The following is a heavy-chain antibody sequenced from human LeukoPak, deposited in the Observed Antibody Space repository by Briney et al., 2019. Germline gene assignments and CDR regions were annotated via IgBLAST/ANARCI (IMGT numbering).Heavy chain of an antibody. CDR1: GFSFSDST. CDR2: IRSNSNSYAT. J-gene: IGHJ4*02. V-gene: IGHV3-73*01. D-gene: IGHD4-17*01. CDR3: TRVHNGDHTFDY. Sequence: GGSLRLSCAAAGFSFSDSTMHWVRQAPGKGLEWVGRIRSNSNSYATAYVASVKGRFSISRDDPENTACLEMNSLKTEDTAVYYCTRVHNGDHTFDYWGQGNLVTVSS.